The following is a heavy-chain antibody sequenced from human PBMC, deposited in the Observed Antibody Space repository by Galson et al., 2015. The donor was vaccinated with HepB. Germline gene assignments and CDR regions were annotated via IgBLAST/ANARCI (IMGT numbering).Heavy chain of an antibody. V-gene: IGHV3-30*04. D-gene: IGHD3-22*01. CDR3: ARDQRYYYDSSGPPGTPRPLDY. CDR1: GFTFSSYA. Sequence: LRLSCAASGFTFSSYAMHWVRQAPGKGLEWVAVISYDGSNKYYADSVKGRFTISRDNSKNTLYLQMNSLRAEDTAVYYCARDQRYYYDSSGPPGTPRPLDYWGQGTLVTVSS. CDR2: ISYDGSNK. J-gene: IGHJ4*02.